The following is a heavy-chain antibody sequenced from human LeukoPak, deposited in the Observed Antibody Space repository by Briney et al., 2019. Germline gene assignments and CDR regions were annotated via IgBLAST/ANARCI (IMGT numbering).Heavy chain of an antibody. CDR3: ASAPSRGYSYGYFVY. CDR1: GFTFSSYG. D-gene: IGHD5-18*01. CDR2: IWYDGSNK. V-gene: IGHV3-33*08. Sequence: GGSLRLSCAASGFTFSSYGMHWVRQAPGKGLEWVAVIWYDGSNKYYADSVKGRFTISRDNSKNTLYLQMNSLRAEDTAVYYCASAPSRGYSYGYFVYWGQGTLVTVSS. J-gene: IGHJ4*02.